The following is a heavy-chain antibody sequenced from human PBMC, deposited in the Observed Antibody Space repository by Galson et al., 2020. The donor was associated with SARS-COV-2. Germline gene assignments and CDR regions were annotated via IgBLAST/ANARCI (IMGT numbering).Heavy chain of an antibody. J-gene: IGHJ6*02. D-gene: IGHD7-27*01. Sequence: GGSLRLSCAASGFTFSSYEMNWVRQAPGKGLEWVSYISSSGSTIYYADSVKGRFTISRDNAKNSLYLQMNSLRAEDTAVYYCASGDHEYYYYYYGMDVWGQGTTVTVSS. CDR2: ISSSGSTI. CDR1: GFTFSSYE. V-gene: IGHV3-48*03. CDR3: ASGDHEYYYYYYGMDV.